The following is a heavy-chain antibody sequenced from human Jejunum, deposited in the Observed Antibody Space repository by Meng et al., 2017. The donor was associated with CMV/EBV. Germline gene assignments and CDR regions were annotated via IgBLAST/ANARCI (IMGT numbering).Heavy chain of an antibody. CDR3: AKDHDFVTGKDYHYAMDV. Sequence: SNHGMHWVRQAPGKGLEWVSFMRYDGTTTYYADSVKGRFTISRDNSKNTLYLQMNSLRPEDTAVYYCAKDHDFVTGKDYHYAMDVWGQGTTVTVSS. CDR1: SNHG. J-gene: IGHJ6*02. CDR2: MRYDGTTT. D-gene: IGHD2-21*02. V-gene: IGHV3-30*02.